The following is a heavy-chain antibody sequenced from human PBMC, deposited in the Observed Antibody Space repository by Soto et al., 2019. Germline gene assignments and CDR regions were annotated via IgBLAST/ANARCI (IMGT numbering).Heavy chain of an antibody. J-gene: IGHJ4*02. CDR3: TRGPSSGAFDY. D-gene: IGHD3-22*01. CDR1: GYGFIDYY. V-gene: IGHV1-2*02. Sequence: QVQLVQSGAEVKKPGASVKVSCKASGYGFIDYYLHWMRPAPGQGLEWMGWINPRNGNTNYAHNFQDRVTLTRDASITTAYMELSRLTSDDTAVYFCTRGPSSGAFDYWGQGSLVTVSS. CDR2: INPRNGNT.